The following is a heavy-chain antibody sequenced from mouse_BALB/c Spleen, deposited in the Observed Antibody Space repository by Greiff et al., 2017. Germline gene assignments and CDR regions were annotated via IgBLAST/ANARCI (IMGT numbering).Heavy chain of an antibody. Sequence: EVMLVESGGDLVKPGGSLKLSCAASGFTFSSYGMSWVRQTPDKRLEWVATISSGGSYTYYPDSVKGRFTISRDNAKNTLYLQMSSLKSEDTAMYYCASPRYDETWFAYWGQGTLVTVSA. CDR1: GFTFSSYG. D-gene: IGHD2-14*01. CDR3: ASPRYDETWFAY. J-gene: IGHJ3*01. CDR2: ISSGGSYT. V-gene: IGHV5-6*01.